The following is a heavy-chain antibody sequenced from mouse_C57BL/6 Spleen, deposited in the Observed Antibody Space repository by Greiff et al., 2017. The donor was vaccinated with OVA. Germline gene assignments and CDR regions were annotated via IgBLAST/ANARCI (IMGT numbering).Heavy chain of an antibody. Sequence: QVQLQQSGAELVKPGASVKISCKASGYAFSSYWMNWVKQRPGKGLEWIGQIYPGDGDTNYNGKFKGKATLTADKSSSTAYMQLSSLTSEDSAVYFCARGGNWDEDFDYWGQGTTLTVSS. J-gene: IGHJ2*01. CDR1: GYAFSSYW. CDR2: IYPGDGDT. D-gene: IGHD4-1*01. V-gene: IGHV1-80*01. CDR3: ARGGNWDEDFDY.